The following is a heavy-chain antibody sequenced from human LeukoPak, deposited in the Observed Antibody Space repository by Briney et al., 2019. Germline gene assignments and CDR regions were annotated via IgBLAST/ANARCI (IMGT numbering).Heavy chain of an antibody. V-gene: IGHV3-11*04. CDR3: PRDLGSGCFDY. Sequence: VGSLRLSCAASEFSFSDYYMSWVRQAPGKGLEWLSYISSSAGTIYYADSVKGRFTISRDNAKNSLYLQVNSLRAEDTAVYYCPRDLGSGCFDYRGQGTLVTVSS. CDR2: ISSSAGTI. CDR1: EFSFSDYY. D-gene: IGHD6-19*01. J-gene: IGHJ4*02.